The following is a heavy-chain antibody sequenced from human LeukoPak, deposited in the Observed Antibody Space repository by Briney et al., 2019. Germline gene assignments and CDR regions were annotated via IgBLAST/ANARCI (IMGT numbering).Heavy chain of an antibody. D-gene: IGHD5-18*01. J-gene: IGHJ4*02. Sequence: SVKVSCKASGGTFSSYAISWVRQAPGQGLEWMGGIIPIFGTANYAQKFQGRVTITADKSTSTAYMELSSLRSEDTAVYYCARVVDTAMVHYFDYWGQGTRATVSS. CDR2: IIPIFGTA. CDR1: GGTFSSYA. CDR3: ARVVDTAMVHYFDY. V-gene: IGHV1-69*06.